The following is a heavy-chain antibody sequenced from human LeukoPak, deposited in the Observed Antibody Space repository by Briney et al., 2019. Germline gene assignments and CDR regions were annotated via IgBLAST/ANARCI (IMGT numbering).Heavy chain of an antibody. Sequence: GASVKVSCKASGCSLRSHAISWVRQAPGQGLEWVGGIIPIFGTANHAQKFQGRVTITTDESTSTAYMELSSLRSEETAVYYCANEESIAVAGTSYFDYWGQGTLVTVSS. J-gene: IGHJ4*02. CDR3: ANEESIAVAGTSYFDY. CDR1: GCSLRSHA. CDR2: IIPIFGTA. V-gene: IGHV1-69*05. D-gene: IGHD6-19*01.